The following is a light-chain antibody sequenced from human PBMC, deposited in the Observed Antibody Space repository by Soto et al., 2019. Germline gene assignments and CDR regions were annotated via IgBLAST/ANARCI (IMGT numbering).Light chain of an antibody. V-gene: IGLV2-14*03. Sequence: QSALTQPASVSGSPGQSITISCTGTSSDVGAYNYVSWYQQHPGKAPKLMIYDVSNRPSGISNRFSGSKSGNTASLTISGLQAEDEADYHCSSLTTSSTGVFGGGTKLTVL. CDR3: SSLTTSSTGV. CDR2: DVS. J-gene: IGLJ3*02. CDR1: SSDVGAYNY.